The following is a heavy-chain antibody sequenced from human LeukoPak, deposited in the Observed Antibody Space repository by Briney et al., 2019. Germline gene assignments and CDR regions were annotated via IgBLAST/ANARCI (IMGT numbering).Heavy chain of an antibody. Sequence: GRSLRLSCAASGFTFSSYGMHWVRQAPGKGLEWVAVISYDGSNKYYADSVKGRFTISRDNSKNTLYLQMNSLRAEDTAVYYCAKLPLTGEQGYWGQGTLVTVSS. D-gene: IGHD7-27*01. V-gene: IGHV3-30*18. CDR2: ISYDGSNK. CDR3: AKLPLTGEQGY. J-gene: IGHJ4*02. CDR1: GFTFSSYG.